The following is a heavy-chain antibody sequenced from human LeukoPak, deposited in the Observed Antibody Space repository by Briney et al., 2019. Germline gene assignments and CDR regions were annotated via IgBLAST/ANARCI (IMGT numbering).Heavy chain of an antibody. D-gene: IGHD3-22*01. CDR2: ISAHNGKT. CDR1: GYTFTSYG. Sequence: ASVKVSCKASGYTFTSYGISWVRQAPGPGLEWLGWISAHNGKTNYAQKFQDRVTMTTDTSTRTAYMELRSLRSDDTAVYYCARGRGFYDSSAYYRFDYWGQGTLVTVSS. V-gene: IGHV1-18*01. J-gene: IGHJ4*02. CDR3: ARGRGFYDSSAYYRFDY.